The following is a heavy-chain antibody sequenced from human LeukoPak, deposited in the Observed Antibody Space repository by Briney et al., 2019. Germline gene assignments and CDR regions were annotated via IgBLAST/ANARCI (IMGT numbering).Heavy chain of an antibody. J-gene: IGHJ5*02. Sequence: SETLSPTCTVSGCSISSGSYYWSWIRQPAGKGLEWIGRIYISGSTNYTPSLKSRVTLSVDTSKNQFSLKLSSVTAADTAVYYCARARYQLLSVWFDPWGQGTLVTVSS. CDR3: ARARYQLLSVWFDP. D-gene: IGHD2-2*01. CDR2: IYISGST. V-gene: IGHV4-61*02. CDR1: GCSISSGSYY.